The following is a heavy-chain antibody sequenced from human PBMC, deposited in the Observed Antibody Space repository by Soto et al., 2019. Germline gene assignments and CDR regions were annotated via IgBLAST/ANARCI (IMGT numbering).Heavy chain of an antibody. D-gene: IGHD3-3*01. CDR1: GFTFSSYG. V-gene: IGHV3-30*18. CDR2: ISYDGSNK. Sequence: GGSLRLSCAASGFTFSSYGMHWVRQAPGKGLEWVAVISYDGSNKYYADSVKGRFTISRDNSKNTLYLQMNSLRAEDTAVYYCAKVGYDFWSGYYTEPYYYYYYMDVGGKGTTVTVSS. J-gene: IGHJ6*03. CDR3: AKVGYDFWSGYYTEPYYYYYYMDV.